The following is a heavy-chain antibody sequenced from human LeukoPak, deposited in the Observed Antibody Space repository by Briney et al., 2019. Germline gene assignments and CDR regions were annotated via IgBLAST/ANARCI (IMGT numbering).Heavy chain of an antibody. CDR3: ARIDAFDI. CDR1: GFTFSSYG. J-gene: IGHJ3*02. Sequence: GRSLRLSCAASGFTFSSYGMHWVRQAPGKGLEWVAVIWYDGSNKYYTDSVKRRFTTPRDNSKNTLYLQMNSRRGEETAVYYCARIDAFDIWGQGTMVTVSS. CDR2: IWYDGSNK. V-gene: IGHV3-33*01.